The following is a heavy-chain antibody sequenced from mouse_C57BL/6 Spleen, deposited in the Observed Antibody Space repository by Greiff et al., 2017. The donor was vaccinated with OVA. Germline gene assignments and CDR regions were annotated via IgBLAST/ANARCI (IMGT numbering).Heavy chain of an antibody. D-gene: IGHD1-1*01. CDR2: IWSGGST. CDR1: GFSLTSYG. CDR3: ARDYYGSSYWYFDV. J-gene: IGHJ1*03. V-gene: IGHV2-2*01. Sequence: QVQLQQSGPGLVQPSQSLSIPCTVSGFSLTSYGVHWVRQSPGKGLAWLGVIWSGGSTDYNAAFISRLSISKDNSKSQVFFKMNSLQADDTAIYYGARDYYGSSYWYFDVWGTGTTVTVSS.